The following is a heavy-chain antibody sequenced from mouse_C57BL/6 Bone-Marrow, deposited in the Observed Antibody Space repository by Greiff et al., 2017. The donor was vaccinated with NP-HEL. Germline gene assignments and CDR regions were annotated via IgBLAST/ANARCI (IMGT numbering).Heavy chain of an antibody. J-gene: IGHJ3*01. CDR3: ARREDYYGSEGFAY. D-gene: IGHD1-1*01. CDR1: GYTFTSYW. Sequence: QVQLQQPGAELVKPGASVTMSCKASGYTFTSYWITWVKQRPGQGLEWIGDIYPGSGSTNYNEKFKSKATLTVDTSSSTAYMQLSSLTSEDSAVYYCARREDYYGSEGFAYWGQGTLVTVSA. V-gene: IGHV1-55*01. CDR2: IYPGSGST.